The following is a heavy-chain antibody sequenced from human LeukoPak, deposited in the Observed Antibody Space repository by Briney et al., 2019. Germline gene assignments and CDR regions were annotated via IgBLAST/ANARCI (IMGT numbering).Heavy chain of an antibody. CDR2: IIPILGMA. V-gene: IGHV1-69*04. J-gene: IGHJ4*02. CDR1: GGTFSSYA. Sequence: ASVKVSCKASGGTFSSYAISWVRQAPGQGLEWMGRIIPILGMANYAQKFRGRVTITADKSTSTAYMELSSLRSEDTAVYYCAKPTYYYDSSGYVLDYWGQGTLVTVSS. CDR3: AKPTYYYDSSGYVLDY. D-gene: IGHD3-22*01.